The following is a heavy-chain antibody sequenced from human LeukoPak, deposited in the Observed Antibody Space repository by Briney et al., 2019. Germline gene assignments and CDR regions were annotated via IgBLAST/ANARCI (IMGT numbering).Heavy chain of an antibody. CDR1: GGSISSGGYY. J-gene: IGHJ3*02. D-gene: IGHD6-13*01. V-gene: IGHV4-31*03. CDR3: ARKGIAALAGAFDI. CDR2: IHYSGST. Sequence: SQTLSFTCTVSGGSISSGGYYWSWIRQHPGKGLEWIGYIHYSGSTYYNPSLKSRVTISVDTSKNQFSLKLRYVTAADTAVYYCARKGIAALAGAFDIWGQGTMVTVSS.